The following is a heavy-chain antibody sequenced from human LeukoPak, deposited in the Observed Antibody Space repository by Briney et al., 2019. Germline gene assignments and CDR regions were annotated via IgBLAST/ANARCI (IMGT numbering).Heavy chain of an antibody. Sequence: GASVKVSGKASGRSFSSYAIGWVRQAPGQGIECMGGIIPIFGTAKYAQEVQGRVTITADKSTSTTYMELSNLRSEDTAVYYCARGSSDWGQGTLVTGSS. D-gene: IGHD6-6*01. J-gene: IGHJ4*02. CDR3: ARGSSD. CDR2: IIPIFGTA. V-gene: IGHV1-69*06. CDR1: GRSFSSYA.